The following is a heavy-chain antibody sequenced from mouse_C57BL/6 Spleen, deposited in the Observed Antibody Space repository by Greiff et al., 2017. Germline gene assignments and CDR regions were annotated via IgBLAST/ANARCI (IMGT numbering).Heavy chain of an antibody. CDR1: GFTFSSYA. CDR2: ISDGGSYT. J-gene: IGHJ3*01. CDR3: ARDYYYGSSPWFAY. V-gene: IGHV5-4*01. D-gene: IGHD1-1*01. Sequence: EVQLVESGGGLVKPGGSLKLSCAASGFTFSSYAMSWVRQTPEKRLEWVATISDGGSYTNYPDNVKGRFTISRDNAKNNLYLQMSHLKSEDTAMYYCARDYYYGSSPWFAYWGQGTLVTVSA.